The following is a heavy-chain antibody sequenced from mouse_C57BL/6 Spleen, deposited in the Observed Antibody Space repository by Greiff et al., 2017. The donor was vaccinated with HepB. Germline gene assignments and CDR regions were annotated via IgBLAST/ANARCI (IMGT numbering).Heavy chain of an antibody. Sequence: EVNLVESGGGLVKPGGSLKLSCAASGFTFSDYGMHWVRQAPEKGLEWVAYISSGSSTIDYADTVKGRFTISRDNAKNTLFLQMTSLRSEDTAMYYCARGYYGSIFAYWGQGTLVTVSA. D-gene: IGHD1-1*01. CDR1: GFTFSDYG. J-gene: IGHJ3*01. CDR2: ISSGSSTI. CDR3: ARGYYGSIFAY. V-gene: IGHV5-17*01.